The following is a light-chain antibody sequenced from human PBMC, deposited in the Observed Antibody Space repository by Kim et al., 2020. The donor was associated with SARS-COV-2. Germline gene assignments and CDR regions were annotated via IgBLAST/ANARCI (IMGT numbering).Light chain of an antibody. CDR1: QSLSSY. J-gene: IGKJ1*01. CDR3: QQRSNWWT. V-gene: IGKV3-11*01. CDR2: DAS. Sequence: EIVLTQSPATLSLSPGERAALSCRASQSLSSYLAWSQQKPGQAPRLLIYDASNRATGIPARSGTDFTLSISSLEPEDFAVYYCQQRSNWWTFGQGTKVDIK.